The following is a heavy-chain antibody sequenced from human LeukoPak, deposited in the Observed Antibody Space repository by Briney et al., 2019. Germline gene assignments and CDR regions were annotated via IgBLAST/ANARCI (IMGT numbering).Heavy chain of an antibody. V-gene: IGHV3-15*01. CDR3: TTGNWGSFSY. D-gene: IGHD7-27*01. Sequence: GGSLRLSRAASGFTFSNAWVNWVRQAPGKGLEWVGRIKSKTDGGTTDYAAPVKGRFTISRDDSKHTLYLQVNSLKTEDTAVYYCTTGNWGSFSYWGQGTLVTVSS. CDR1: GFTFSNAW. J-gene: IGHJ4*02. CDR2: IKSKTDGGTT.